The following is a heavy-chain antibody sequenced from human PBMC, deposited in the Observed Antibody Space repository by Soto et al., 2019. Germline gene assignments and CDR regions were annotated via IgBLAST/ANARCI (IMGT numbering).Heavy chain of an antibody. V-gene: IGHV1-58*01. J-gene: IGHJ5*02. D-gene: IGHD6-19*01. CDR2: IVVGSGNT. CDR1: GFTFTSSA. Sequence: SVKVSCKASGFTFTSSALHWVRQARGQRLEWIGWIVVGSGNTNYAQKFQERVTITGDMSTSTAYMELSSLRSEDTAVYYCAADSSWYSSGWYRLDPWGQGTLVTVSS. CDR3: AADSSWYSSGWYRLDP.